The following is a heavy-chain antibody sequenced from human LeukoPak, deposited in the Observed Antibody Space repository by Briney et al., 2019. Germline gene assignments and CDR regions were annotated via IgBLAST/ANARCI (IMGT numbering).Heavy chain of an antibody. V-gene: IGHV5-51*01. CDR2: IYPGDSDT. CDR3: ARHLYYCDSSGSSPGRY. CDR1: GYSFTSYW. Sequence: GESLKISCKGSGYSFTSYWIGWVRQMPGKGLEWMGIIYPGDSDTRYSPSFQGQVTISADKSISTAYLQWSSLKASDTAMYYCARHLYYCDSSGSSPGRYWGQGTLVTVSS. D-gene: IGHD3-22*01. J-gene: IGHJ4*02.